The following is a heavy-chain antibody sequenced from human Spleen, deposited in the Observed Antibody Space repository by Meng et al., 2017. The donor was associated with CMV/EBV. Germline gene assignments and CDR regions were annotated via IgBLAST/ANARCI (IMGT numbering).Heavy chain of an antibody. D-gene: IGHD1-14*01. CDR1: GGSISTGDYY. V-gene: IGHV4-31*03. CDR2: IYYSGGT. J-gene: IGHJ4*02. CDR3: ARGWGGITGFDS. Sequence: LRLSCTVSGGSISTGDYYWSWIRQHPGKGLEWIGYIYYSGGTYYNPSLKSRATISVDTSKNQFSLELISVTAADTAVFYCARGWGGITGFDSWGQGTLVTVS.